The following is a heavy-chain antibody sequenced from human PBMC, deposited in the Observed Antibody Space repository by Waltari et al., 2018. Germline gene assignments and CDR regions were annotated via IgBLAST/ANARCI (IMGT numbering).Heavy chain of an antibody. V-gene: IGHV3-73*01. CDR1: GFTFSGSA. D-gene: IGHD6-13*01. Sequence: EVQLVESGGGLVQPGGSLKLSCAASGFTFSGSAMHWVRQASGKGLEGVGRSRSKANSYATAYAASVKGRFTISRDDSKNTAYLQMNSLKTEDTAVYYCTSRIAAAPVDYWGQGTLVTVSS. J-gene: IGHJ4*02. CDR2: SRSKANSYAT. CDR3: TSRIAAAPVDY.